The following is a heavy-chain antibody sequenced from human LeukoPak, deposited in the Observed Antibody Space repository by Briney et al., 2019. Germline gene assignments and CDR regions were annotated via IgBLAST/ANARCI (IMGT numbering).Heavy chain of an antibody. J-gene: IGHJ4*02. CDR2: IYPGDSDT. Sequence: GESLKISCKGSGYSFTSYWIGWVRQMPGKGLEWMGIIYPGDSDTRYSPSFQGQVTISADKSISTAYLQWSSLKASDTAMYYCARVGKGIAVAGTPLDYWGQGTLVTVSS. V-gene: IGHV5-51*01. D-gene: IGHD6-19*01. CDR1: GYSFTSYW. CDR3: ARVGKGIAVAGTPLDY.